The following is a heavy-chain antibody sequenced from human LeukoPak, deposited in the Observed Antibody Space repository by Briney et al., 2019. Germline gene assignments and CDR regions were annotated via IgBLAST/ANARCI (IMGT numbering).Heavy chain of an antibody. D-gene: IGHD6-19*01. CDR1: GGSIGSYY. CDR3: ARDGGRIGWFYFDY. Sequence: SETLSLTCTVSGGSIGSYYWSWIRQPAGKGLEWIGRIYTSGSTNYNPSLKSRVTLSVDTSKNQFSLDLSSVTAADTAVYYCARDGGRIGWFYFDYWGQGTRVTVSS. J-gene: IGHJ4*02. CDR2: IYTSGST. V-gene: IGHV4-4*07.